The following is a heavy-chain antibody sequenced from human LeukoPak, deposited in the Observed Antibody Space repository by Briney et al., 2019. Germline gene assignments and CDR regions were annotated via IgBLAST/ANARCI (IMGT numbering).Heavy chain of an antibody. CDR1: GYTFTSYD. Sequence: ASVKVSCKASGYTFTSYDINWVRQATGQGLEWTGWMNPNSGNTGYAQKFQGRVTMTRNTSISTAYMELSSLRSEDTAVYYCARGSWTRTWFDPWGQGTLVTVSS. CDR2: MNPNSGNT. CDR3: ARGSWTRTWFDP. J-gene: IGHJ5*02. V-gene: IGHV1-8*01. D-gene: IGHD1-1*01.